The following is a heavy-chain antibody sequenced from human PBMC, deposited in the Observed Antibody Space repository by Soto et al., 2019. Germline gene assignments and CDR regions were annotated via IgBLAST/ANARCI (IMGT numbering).Heavy chain of an antibody. J-gene: IGHJ6*02. D-gene: IGHD3-3*01. Sequence: LRLSCAASGFTFSGSAMHWVRQASGKGLEWVGRIRSKANSYATAYAASVKGRFTISRDDSKNTAYLQMNSLKTEDTAVYYCTRKRVVNLYGYYGMDVWGQGTTVTVSS. CDR1: GFTFSGSA. CDR3: TRKRVVNLYGYYGMDV. V-gene: IGHV3-73*01. CDR2: IRSKANSYAT.